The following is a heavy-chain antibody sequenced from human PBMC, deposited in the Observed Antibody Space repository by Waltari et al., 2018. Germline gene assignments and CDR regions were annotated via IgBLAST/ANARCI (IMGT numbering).Heavy chain of an antibody. CDR2: IYHSGGS. CDR1: GYSISSGYY. V-gene: IGHV4-38-2*01. CDR3: ARAPYYVWGSYRKGGYFDY. J-gene: IGHJ4*02. Sequence: QVQLQESGPGLVKPSETLSLTCAVSGYSISSGYYWGWIRQPPGKGLEWIGSIYHSGGSHYNPSTKGRVTISVETSKNQCSLKLSSVTAADTAVYYCARAPYYVWGSYRKGGYFDYWGQGTLVTVSS. D-gene: IGHD3-16*02.